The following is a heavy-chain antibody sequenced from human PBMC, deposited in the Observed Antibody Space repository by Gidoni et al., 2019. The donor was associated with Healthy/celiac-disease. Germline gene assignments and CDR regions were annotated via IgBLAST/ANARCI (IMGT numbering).Heavy chain of an antibody. Sequence: QVQLVQSGAEVKKPGASVKVSCKASGYTFTGHYMHWVRQAPGQGLEWMGWINPNSGGTNYAQKFQGRVTMTRDTSISTAYMELSRLRSDDTAVYYCARAASPDYDFWSGRAYYFDYWGQGTLVTVSS. CDR3: ARAASPDYDFWSGRAYYFDY. CDR2: INPNSGGT. J-gene: IGHJ4*02. V-gene: IGHV1-2*02. CDR1: GYTFTGHY. D-gene: IGHD3-3*01.